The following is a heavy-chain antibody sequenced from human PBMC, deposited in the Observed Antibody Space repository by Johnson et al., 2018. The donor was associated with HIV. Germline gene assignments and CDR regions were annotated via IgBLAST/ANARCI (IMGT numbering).Heavy chain of an antibody. V-gene: IGHV3-7*05. CDR1: GFTFGSNW. CDR2: INKDGREK. D-gene: IGHD2-15*01. CDR3: AKLFGIFTYQDAFDI. Sequence: VQLVESGGGLVQPGGSLGLSCAGSGFTFGSNWMSWFRQAPGKGLEWVANINKDGREKYYVDSVKGRFTTSRDKSNNSLYVQMNGRRAEDTSLYYFAKLFGIFTYQDAFDIWCQGTMFTVSS. J-gene: IGHJ3*02.